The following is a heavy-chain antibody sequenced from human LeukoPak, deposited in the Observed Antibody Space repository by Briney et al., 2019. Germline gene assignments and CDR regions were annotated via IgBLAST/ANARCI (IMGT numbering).Heavy chain of an antibody. CDR2: IYYTGST. D-gene: IGHD3-22*01. V-gene: IGHV4-59*01. CDR3: ARGYYYDYSGPDFDY. CDR1: GGSIISYY. Sequence: SETLSLTCSVSGGSIISYYWSWIRQPPGKGLEWIGYIYYTGSTNSNPSLKSRVTISVGTSKNQFSLRLTSVTAADTAVYYCARGYYYDYSGPDFDYWGQGTLVTVSS. J-gene: IGHJ4*02.